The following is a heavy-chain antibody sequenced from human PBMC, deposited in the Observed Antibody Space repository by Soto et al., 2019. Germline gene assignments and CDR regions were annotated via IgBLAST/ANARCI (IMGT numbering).Heavy chain of an antibody. CDR2: IFYSGTT. D-gene: IGHD1-26*01. Sequence: PSETLSLTCTVSGGSISSSSYYWGWIRQPPGKGLEWIGSIFYSGTTYYNPSLKSRVTISVDTSKNQFSLKLSSVTAADTAVYYCARATSGSFDALDMWGQGTMVTVSS. J-gene: IGHJ3*02. CDR1: GGSISSSSYY. CDR3: ARATSGSFDALDM. V-gene: IGHV4-39*01.